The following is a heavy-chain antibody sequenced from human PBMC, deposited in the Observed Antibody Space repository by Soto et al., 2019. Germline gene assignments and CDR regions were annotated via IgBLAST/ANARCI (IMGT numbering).Heavy chain of an antibody. CDR1: GSSFNSYW. J-gene: IGHJ4*02. CDR3: ARENYFDY. CDR2: IKQDGSEK. V-gene: IGHV3-7*04. Sequence: GGSLRLSCAASGSSFNSYWMGWVRQFPGKGLEWVANIKQDGSEKNYVDSVKGRFAISRDNAKKSLYLQMNSLGAEDTAVYYCARENYFDYWGQGTLVTVSS.